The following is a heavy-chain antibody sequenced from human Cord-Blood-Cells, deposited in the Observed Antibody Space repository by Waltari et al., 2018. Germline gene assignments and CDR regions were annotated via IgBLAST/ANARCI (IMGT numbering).Heavy chain of an antibody. Sequence: QVQLQQWGAGLLKPSETLSLTCAVYGGSFGGYYWSWIRQPPGKGLEWIGEINHSGSTNYNPSLKSRVTISVDTSKNQFSLKLSSVTAADTAVYYCARGGSPYSSGYYYVGYWGQGTLVTVSS. D-gene: IGHD3-22*01. J-gene: IGHJ4*02. V-gene: IGHV4-34*01. CDR1: GGSFGGYY. CDR3: ARGGSPYSSGYYYVGY. CDR2: INHSGST.